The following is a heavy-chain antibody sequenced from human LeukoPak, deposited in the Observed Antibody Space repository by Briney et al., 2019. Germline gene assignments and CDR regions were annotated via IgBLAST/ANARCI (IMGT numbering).Heavy chain of an antibody. V-gene: IGHV3-48*03. CDR3: TRGYRYGVP. J-gene: IGHJ5*02. CDR2: ISKSGDTM. D-gene: IGHD5-18*01. Sequence: GGSLRLSCAASGFTFSSYAMSWVRQAPGKGLEWISYISKSGDTMYYADSLRGRFIISRDNAKNSVFLQMNSLRAEDTAVYYCTRGYRYGVPWGQGTLVTVSS. CDR1: GFTFSSYA.